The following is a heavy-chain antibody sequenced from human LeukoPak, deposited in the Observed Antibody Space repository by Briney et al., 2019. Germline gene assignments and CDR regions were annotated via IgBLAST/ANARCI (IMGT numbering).Heavy chain of an antibody. J-gene: IGHJ4*02. CDR2: FDPEDGET. CDR3: ATEEGGPKWEPRVAFDY. Sequence: GASVTVSCTVSGYTLTELSMHWVRQAPGKGLEWMGGFDPEDGETIYAQKFQGRVTMTEDTSTDTAYMELSSLRSEDTAVYYCATEEGGPKWEPRVAFDYWGQGTLVTVSS. V-gene: IGHV1-24*01. CDR1: GYTLTELS. D-gene: IGHD1-26*01.